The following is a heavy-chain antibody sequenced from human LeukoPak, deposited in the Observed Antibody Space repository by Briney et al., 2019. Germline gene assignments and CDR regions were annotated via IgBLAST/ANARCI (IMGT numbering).Heavy chain of an antibody. CDR2: KSYDGSNK. J-gene: IGHJ4*02. D-gene: IGHD3-10*01. Sequence: PGGSLRLSCAASGFTFSSYAMHWVRQAPGKGLEWVAVKSYDGSNKYYADSVKGRFTISRDNSKNTLYLQMNSLRAEDTAVYYCARDQITLDYWGQGTLVTVSS. V-gene: IGHV3-30-3*01. CDR1: GFTFSSYA. CDR3: ARDQITLDY.